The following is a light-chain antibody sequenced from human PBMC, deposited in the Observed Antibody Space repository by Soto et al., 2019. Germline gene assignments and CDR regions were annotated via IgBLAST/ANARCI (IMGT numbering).Light chain of an antibody. J-gene: IGKJ1*01. V-gene: IGKV4-1*01. CDR1: QSVLYSSNNKNN. CDR3: QQYHSIPWT. Sequence: DIVMTQSPDSLAVSLGERATINCKSSQSVLYSSNNKNNLAWYQQKPGQPPKLLFYWASTRESGVPDRFSGSGYGTDFTLTISSLQAEDVAVYYCQQYHSIPWTFGQGTKVEIK. CDR2: WAS.